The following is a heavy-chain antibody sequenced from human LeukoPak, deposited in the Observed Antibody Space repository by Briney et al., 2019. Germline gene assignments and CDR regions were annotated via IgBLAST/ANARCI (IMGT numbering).Heavy chain of an antibody. CDR2: IYYSGST. CDR3: ARSSFTARNWFDP. J-gene: IGHJ5*02. V-gene: IGHV4-31*03. CDR1: GGSISSGGYY. Sequence: PSETLSLTCTVSGGSISSGGYYWSWIRQHLGKGLEWIGYIYYSGSTYYNPSLKSRVTISVDTSKNQFSLKLSSVTAADTAVYYCARSSFTARNWFDPWGEGTLFTVSS.